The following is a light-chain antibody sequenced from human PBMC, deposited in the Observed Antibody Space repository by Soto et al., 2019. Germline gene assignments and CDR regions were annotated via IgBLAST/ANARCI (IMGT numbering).Light chain of an antibody. Sequence: QSALTQPASVCGSPGQSITSSCTGTSSDVGSYNYVSWYQQHPGKAPKLMIYEVSDRPSGISSPFSGSKSGNTASLTISGLQTEDEADYYCSSYTSSSTLFGTGTKVTVL. J-gene: IGLJ1*01. CDR2: EVS. CDR3: SSYTSSSTL. CDR1: SSDVGSYNY. V-gene: IGLV2-14*01.